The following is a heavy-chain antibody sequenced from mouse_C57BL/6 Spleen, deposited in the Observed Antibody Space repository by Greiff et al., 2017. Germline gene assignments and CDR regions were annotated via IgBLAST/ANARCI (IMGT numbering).Heavy chain of an antibody. V-gene: IGHV1-81*01. CDR3: ARESTTVVADYFDY. CDR2: IYPRSGNT. Sequence: VQLQQSGAELARPGASVKLSCKASGYTFTSYGISWVKQRTGQGLEWIGEIYPRSGNTYYNEKFKGKATLTADKSSSTAYMVLRSLTSEDSAVYFCARESTTVVADYFDYWGQGTTLTVSS. CDR1: GYTFTSYG. D-gene: IGHD1-1*01. J-gene: IGHJ2*01.